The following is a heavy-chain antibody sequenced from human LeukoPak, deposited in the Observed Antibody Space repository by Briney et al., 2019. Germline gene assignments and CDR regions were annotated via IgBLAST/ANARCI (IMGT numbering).Heavy chain of an antibody. CDR1: GGSFSGYY. J-gene: IGHJ4*02. CDR2: INHSGST. V-gene: IGHV4-34*01. Sequence: SETLSLTCAVYGGSFSGYYWSWIRQPPGKGLEWIGEINHSGSTNYNPSLKSRVTISVDTSKNQFSLKLSSVTAADTAVYYCARGXYLXYRLGPTAFDYWGQGTLVTVSS. D-gene: IGHD1-1*01. CDR3: ARGXYLXYRLGPTAFDY.